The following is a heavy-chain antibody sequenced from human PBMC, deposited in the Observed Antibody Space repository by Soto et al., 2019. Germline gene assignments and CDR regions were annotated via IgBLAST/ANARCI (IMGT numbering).Heavy chain of an antibody. J-gene: IGHJ4*02. CDR1: GGTFSSYA. CDR2: IIPIFGTA. CDR3: ARTGYYDSSGYSDY. V-gene: IGHV1-69*13. Sequence: GASVKVSCKASGGTFSSYAISWVRQAPGQGLEWMGGIIPIFGTANYAQKFQGRVTITADESTSTAYMELSSLRSEDTAVYYCARTGYYDSSGYSDYWGQGTLVTVSS. D-gene: IGHD3-22*01.